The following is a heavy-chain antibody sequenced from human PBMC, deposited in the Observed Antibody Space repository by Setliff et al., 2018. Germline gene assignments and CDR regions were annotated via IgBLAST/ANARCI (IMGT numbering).Heavy chain of an antibody. CDR3: ARAIGSGMSDY. D-gene: IGHD3-10*01. CDR1: GFTFSTFW. Sequence: PGGSLRLSCAASGFTFSTFWMSWVRQAPGKGLEWVANINQDGSEKYYVDSVKGRFTISRDNAKNSLYLQMNSLRAEDTAVYYCARAIGSGMSDYWGQGTLVTVSS. J-gene: IGHJ4*02. CDR2: INQDGSEK. V-gene: IGHV3-7*01.